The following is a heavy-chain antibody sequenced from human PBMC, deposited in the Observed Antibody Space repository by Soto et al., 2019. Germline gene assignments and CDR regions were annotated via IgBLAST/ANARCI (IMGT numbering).Heavy chain of an antibody. CDR1: GASISGFY. D-gene: IGHD1-1*01. V-gene: IGHV4-4*07. CDR2: IYATGTT. J-gene: IGHJ5*02. Sequence: SETLPLTCTVSGASISGFYWSWIRKSAGKGLEWIGRIYATGTTDYNPSLKSRVMMSVDTSKKQFSLKLRSVTAADTAVYYCVRDGTKTLRDWFDPWGQGISVTVSS. CDR3: VRDGTKTLRDWFDP.